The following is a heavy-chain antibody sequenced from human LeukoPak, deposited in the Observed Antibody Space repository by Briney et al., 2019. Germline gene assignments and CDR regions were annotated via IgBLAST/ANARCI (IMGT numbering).Heavy chain of an antibody. D-gene: IGHD4-17*01. V-gene: IGHV3-21*01. Sequence: PGGSLRLSCAASGFTFSSYAMSWVRQAPGKGLEWVSCISSSSSYIYYADSVKGRFTISRDNVKNSLYLQMNSLRAEDTAVYYCATVVPRTVTTWGAFDIWGQGTMVTVSS. CDR2: ISSSSSYI. CDR1: GFTFSSYA. J-gene: IGHJ3*02. CDR3: ATVVPRTVTTWGAFDI.